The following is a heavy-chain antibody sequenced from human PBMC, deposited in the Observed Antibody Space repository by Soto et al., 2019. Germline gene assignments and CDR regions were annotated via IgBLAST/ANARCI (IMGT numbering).Heavy chain of an antibody. CDR3: ARHYNTGAFFDY. CDR1: GGSISSPHY. D-gene: IGHD1-20*01. Sequence: QLQLQESGPGLVKPSETLSLTCIVCGGSISSPHYWGWIRQPPGKGLEWIGSVFYSGSTYYNPSRKSRVTISVDTSKNQSSLKLSSVTAADTAVYYCARHYNTGAFFDYWGQRTLVTVSS. CDR2: VFYSGST. V-gene: IGHV4-39*01. J-gene: IGHJ4*02.